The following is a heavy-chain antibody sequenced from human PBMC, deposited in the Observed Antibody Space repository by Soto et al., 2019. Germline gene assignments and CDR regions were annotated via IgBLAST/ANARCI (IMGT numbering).Heavy chain of an antibody. J-gene: IGHJ5*01. CDR1: GFTFSSYP. CDR3: LRDYSGWFDF. Sequence: QVQLVESGGGVVQPGRSLRLSCAASGFTFSSYPIHWVRQAPGKGLAWVGSISYDGTSEDFADSLRGRFTLSRDNSKNMLWLQMNSLRSEDTAVYYCLRDYSGWFDFWGQGTLVTVSS. V-gene: IGHV3-30-3*01. CDR2: ISYDGTSE. D-gene: IGHD3-10*01.